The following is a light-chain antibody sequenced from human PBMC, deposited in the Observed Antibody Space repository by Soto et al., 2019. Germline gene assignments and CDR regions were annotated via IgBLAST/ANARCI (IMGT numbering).Light chain of an antibody. CDR3: QQYNDWPRT. CDR2: DAS. Sequence: EIVMTQTPVTLSVSPGERATLSCRASQSVSNKLAWYQQKPGQAPRLLIYDASTGATGLPDRFSGSGSGTEFTLTISSLQSEDFAFYYCQQYNDWPRTFGQGTKLEI. V-gene: IGKV3-15*01. CDR1: QSVSNK. J-gene: IGKJ2*01.